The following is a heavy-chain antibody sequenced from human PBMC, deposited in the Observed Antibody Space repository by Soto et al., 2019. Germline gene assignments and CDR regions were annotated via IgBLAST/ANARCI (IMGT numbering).Heavy chain of an antibody. CDR2: ITSSGTST. V-gene: IGHV3-23*01. D-gene: IGHD1-7*01. J-gene: IGHJ4*02. CDR1: GFTFSTYA. CDR3: VRVRVAGTAYFDY. Sequence: GGSLRLSCAASGFTFSTYAMSWVRQSPGKGLEWVSTITSSGTSTYYADSVKGRFTISRDNSKITLSVQMNNLRAEDTAIYYCVRVRVAGTAYFDYWGQGTPVTVSS.